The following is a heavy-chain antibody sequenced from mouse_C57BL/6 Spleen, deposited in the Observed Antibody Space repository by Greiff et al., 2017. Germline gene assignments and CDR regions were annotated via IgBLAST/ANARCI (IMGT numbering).Heavy chain of an antibody. CDR1: GYTFTSYW. V-gene: IGHV1-55*01. D-gene: IGHD1-1*01. J-gene: IGHJ2*01. Sequence: QVQLQQPGAELVKPGASVKMSCKASGYTFTSYWITWVKRRPGQGLEWIGDIYPGSGSTNYNEKFKSKATLTVDTSSSTAYMQLSSLTSEDSAVYYCARGVYYYGSRYYFDYWGQGTTLTVSS. CDR2: IYPGSGST. CDR3: ARGVYYYGSRYYFDY.